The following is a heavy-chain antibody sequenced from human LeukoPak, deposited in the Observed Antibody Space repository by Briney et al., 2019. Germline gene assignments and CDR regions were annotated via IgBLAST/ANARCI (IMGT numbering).Heavy chain of an antibody. CDR2: ISSSSSYI. CDR3: ARDISPAGTEDAFDI. D-gene: IGHD1-1*01. J-gene: IGHJ3*02. CDR1: GFTFSSYS. Sequence: PGGSLRLSCAASGFTFSSYSMNWVRQAPGKGLEWVSSISSSSSYIYYADSVKGRFTISRDNAKNSVYLQMNSLRAEDTAVYYCARDISPAGTEDAFDIWGQGTMVTVSS. V-gene: IGHV3-21*01.